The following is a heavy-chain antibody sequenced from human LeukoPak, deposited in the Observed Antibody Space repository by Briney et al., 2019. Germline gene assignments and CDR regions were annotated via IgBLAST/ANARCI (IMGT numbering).Heavy chain of an antibody. D-gene: IGHD2-2*01. CDR1: GYTFTGYY. Sequence: GASVKVSCKASGYTFTGYYMHWVRQAPGQGLEWMGWINPNSGGTSYAQKFQGRVTMARDTSISTAYMELSRLRSDDTAVYYCARGAQYDAFDIWGQGTMVTVSS. CDR2: INPNSGGT. V-gene: IGHV1-2*02. J-gene: IGHJ3*02. CDR3: ARGAQYDAFDI.